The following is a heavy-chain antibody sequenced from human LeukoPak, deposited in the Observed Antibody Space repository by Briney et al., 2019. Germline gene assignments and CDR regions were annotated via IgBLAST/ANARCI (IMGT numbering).Heavy chain of an antibody. Sequence: SETLSLTCTVSGGSISSYYWSWIRQPPGKGLEWIGYIHYSGSTNYNPSLKSRVTISVDTSKNQFSLKLSSVTAADTAVYYCARMTWIQLWIYFDYWGQGTLVTVSS. V-gene: IGHV4-59*08. CDR1: GGSISSYY. CDR3: ARMTWIQLWIYFDY. CDR2: IHYSGST. D-gene: IGHD5-18*01. J-gene: IGHJ4*02.